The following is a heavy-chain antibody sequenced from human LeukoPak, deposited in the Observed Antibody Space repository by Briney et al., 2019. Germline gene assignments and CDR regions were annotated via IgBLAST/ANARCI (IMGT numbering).Heavy chain of an antibody. CDR1: GYTFTCYY. V-gene: IGHV1-2*06. J-gene: IGHJ4*02. CDR3: AREVHKLTSKIRPPSY. CDR2: INPNSGGT. Sequence: ASVKVSCKASGYTFTCYYMHWVRQAPGQGLEWMGRINPNSGGTNYAQKFQGRVTMTRDTSISTAYMELSRLRSDDTAVYYCAREVHKLTSKIRPPSYWGQGTLVTVSS. D-gene: IGHD1-14*01.